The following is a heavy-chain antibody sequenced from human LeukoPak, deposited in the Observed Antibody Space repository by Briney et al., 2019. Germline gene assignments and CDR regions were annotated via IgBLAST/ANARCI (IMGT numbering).Heavy chain of an antibody. J-gene: IGHJ4*02. CDR3: AKGPNSGSYNY. V-gene: IGHV3-23*01. CDR2: ISGSGGST. CDR1: GFTFSSYA. D-gene: IGHD1-26*01. Sequence: GGSLRLSCAASGFTFSSYAMSWVRQAPGRGLEWVSAISGSGGSTYYADSVKGRFTISRDNSKNTLYLQMNSLRAEDTAVYYCAKGPNSGSYNYWGQGTLVTVSS.